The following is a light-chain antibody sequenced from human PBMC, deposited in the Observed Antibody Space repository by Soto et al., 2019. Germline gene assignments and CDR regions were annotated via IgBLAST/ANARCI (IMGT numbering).Light chain of an antibody. Sequence: EIVLTQSPGSLSLSPGDRATLSCRASQSVGGNVAWYQQIPGQPPKLLILGASSRATGIADKFSGSGSGTDFTLTISRLEPADFALYYCQHYGAAPITFGQGTRLEIK. J-gene: IGKJ5*01. V-gene: IGKV3-20*01. CDR1: QSVGGN. CDR3: QHYGAAPIT. CDR2: GAS.